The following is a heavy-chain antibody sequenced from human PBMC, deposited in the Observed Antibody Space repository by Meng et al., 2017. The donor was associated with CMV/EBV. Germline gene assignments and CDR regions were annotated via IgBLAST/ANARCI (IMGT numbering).Heavy chain of an antibody. CDR3: AREGDNPFDY. D-gene: IGHD2-21*02. CDR2: IYYSGST. J-gene: IGHJ4*02. Sequence: QVQWQEPGPGLVKTSQTLSLYFTGSGGSISNGYYYWSWIRQPPGKGLEWIGYIYYSGSTYYNPSLKSRVTISVDTSKNQFSLKLSSVTAADTAVYYCAREGDNPFDYWGQGTLVTVSS. CDR1: GGSISNGYYY. V-gene: IGHV4-30-4*08.